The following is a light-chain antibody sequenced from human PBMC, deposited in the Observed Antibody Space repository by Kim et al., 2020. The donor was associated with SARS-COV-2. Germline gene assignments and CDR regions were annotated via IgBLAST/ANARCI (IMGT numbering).Light chain of an antibody. CDR3: SSYIRSSSFA. CDR2: GVN. J-gene: IGLJ3*02. Sequence: QSALTQPASVSGSPGQSITISCTGTSSNVGAYDFVSWYQQHPGKAPKLMIYGVNRRPSGVSYRFSGSKSGNTASLTISGLQAEDEADYYCSSYIRSSSFAFGGGTQLTVL. V-gene: IGLV2-14*01. CDR1: SSNVGAYDF.